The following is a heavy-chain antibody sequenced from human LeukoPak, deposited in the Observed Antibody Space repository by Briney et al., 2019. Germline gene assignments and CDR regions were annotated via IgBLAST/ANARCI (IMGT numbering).Heavy chain of an antibody. V-gene: IGHV1-69*13. CDR3: ARGGGFIVPDY. CDR2: IIPIFGTA. J-gene: IGHJ4*02. D-gene: IGHD2-8*01. CDR1: GGTFSSYA. Sequence: ASVKVSCKASGGTFSSYAISWVRQAPGQGLEWMGGIIPIFGTANYAQKFQGRVTITADESTSTAYMELRSLRSDDTAVYYCARGGGFIVPDYWGQGTLVTVSS.